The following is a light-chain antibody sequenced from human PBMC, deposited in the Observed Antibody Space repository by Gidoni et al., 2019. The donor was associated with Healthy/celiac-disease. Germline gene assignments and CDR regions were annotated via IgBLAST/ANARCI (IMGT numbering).Light chain of an antibody. CDR1: QSVSSY. CDR2: DAS. J-gene: IGKJ3*01. V-gene: IGKV3-11*01. Sequence: EIVFTQSPATLALSPGERATPSCRASQSVSSYFTWYQQNPGQAPRLLIYDASNRATGIPARFSGGGSGTDFTLTISSLEPEDFAVYCCQQRSTFGPGTKVDIK. CDR3: QQRST.